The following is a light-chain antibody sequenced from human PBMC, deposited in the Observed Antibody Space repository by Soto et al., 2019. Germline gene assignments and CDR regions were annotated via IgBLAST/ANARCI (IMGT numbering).Light chain of an antibody. CDR2: GVS. CDR3: QQYVTSPLS. J-gene: IGKJ4*01. Sequence: EVVWTQSPGTLSLSPGESATLSCRASQSVSSNYLAWYQQKPGQAPRLLIYGVSTRATGIPDRFSGSGSGTDFSLTISRLEHEDFALYYCQQYVTSPLSFGGGTKVEIK. CDR1: QSVSSNY. V-gene: IGKV3-20*01.